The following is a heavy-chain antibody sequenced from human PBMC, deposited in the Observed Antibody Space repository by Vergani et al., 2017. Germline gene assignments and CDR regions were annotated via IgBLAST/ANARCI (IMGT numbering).Heavy chain of an antibody. V-gene: IGHV4-39*01. J-gene: IGHJ4*02. Sequence: QLQLQESGPGLVKPSETLSLTCTVSGGSISSSSYYWGWIRQPPGKGLEWIGSIYYSGSTYYNPSLKSRVTISVDTSKNQFSLKLSSVTAADTAVYYCARREAAGPVDYWGQGTLVTVSS. CDR3: ARREAAGPVDY. CDR1: GGSISSSSYY. D-gene: IGHD6-13*01. CDR2: IYYSGST.